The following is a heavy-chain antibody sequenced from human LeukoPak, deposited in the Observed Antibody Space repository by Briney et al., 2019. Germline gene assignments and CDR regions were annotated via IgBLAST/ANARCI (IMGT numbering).Heavy chain of an antibody. J-gene: IGHJ6*02. CDR3: APHLSVVVPGAQYGMDV. CDR2: INSYGSST. V-gene: IGHV3-74*01. Sequence: GGSLRLSCRASGFTFSRFWMHWVRQARGKGLVWVSRINSYGSSTSYADSVKGRFTISRDNAKNMLYLQMNSLRAEDTAVYYCAPHLSVVVPGAQYGMDVWGQGTTVTVSS. CDR1: GFTFSRFW. D-gene: IGHD2-2*01.